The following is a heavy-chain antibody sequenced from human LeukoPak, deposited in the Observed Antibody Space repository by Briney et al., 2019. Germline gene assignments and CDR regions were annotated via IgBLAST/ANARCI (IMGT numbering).Heavy chain of an antibody. CDR3: ARGLGYSSGWSLPNYYYMDV. CDR2: TYYRSKWYE. J-gene: IGHJ6*03. Sequence: SQTLSLTCAISGDSVSSNRAGWNWIRQSPSRGLEWLGRTYYRSKWYEDFAPSLRNRITINPDTSKNQFSLQLNSVTPEDTAVYYCARGLGYSSGWSLPNYYYMDVWGKGTTVTVSS. V-gene: IGHV6-1*01. CDR1: GDSVSSNRAG. D-gene: IGHD6-19*01.